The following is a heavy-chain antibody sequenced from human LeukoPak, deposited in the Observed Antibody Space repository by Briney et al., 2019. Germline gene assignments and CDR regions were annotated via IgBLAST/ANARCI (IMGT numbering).Heavy chain of an antibody. CDR1: GYTFTGYS. Sequence: GASVKVSCKASGYTFTGYSLHWVRRAPGQGFEWMGWINPNSGDTSYTQTFQGRVTMTRDTSISTAYMELSSLRSDDTAVYYCARAQSLTAPAGTFANSWGQGTLVTVSS. V-gene: IGHV1-2*02. CDR3: ARAQSLTAPAGTFANS. J-gene: IGHJ4*02. CDR2: INPNSGDT. D-gene: IGHD6-13*01.